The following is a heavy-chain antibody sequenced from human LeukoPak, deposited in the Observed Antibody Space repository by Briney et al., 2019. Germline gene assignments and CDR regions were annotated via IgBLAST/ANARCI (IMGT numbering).Heavy chain of an antibody. CDR1: GGSISSYY. J-gene: IGHJ4*02. Sequence: KPSETLSLTCTVSGGSISSYYWSWIRQPPGKGLEWIGYIYYSGSTNYNPSLKSRVTISVDTTKNQFSLKLSSVTAADTAVYYWAGWGSDSTRWGQGTLVTVSS. D-gene: IGHD3-16*01. CDR2: IYYSGST. CDR3: AGWGSDSTR. V-gene: IGHV4-59*01.